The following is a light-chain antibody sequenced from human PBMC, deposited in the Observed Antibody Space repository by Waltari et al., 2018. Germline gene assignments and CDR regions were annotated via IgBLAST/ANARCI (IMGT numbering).Light chain of an antibody. J-gene: IGLJ2*01. CDR3: SSYTSSGTLV. CDR1: SNDIGSYNY. V-gene: IGLV2-14*03. CDR2: DVS. Sequence: QSALTQPASVSGSPGQLITISCSGTSNDIGSYNYISWYQQHPGRAPKLMIYDVSDRPSGLSDRFSGSKSGNTASLSISGLQAEDEADYYCSSYTSSGTLVFGGGTKLTVL.